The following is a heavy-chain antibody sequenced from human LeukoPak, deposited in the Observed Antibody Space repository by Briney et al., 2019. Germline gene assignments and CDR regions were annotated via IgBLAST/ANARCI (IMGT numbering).Heavy chain of an antibody. CDR1: GGSISSGSYY. CDR2: IYTSGST. J-gene: IGHJ5*02. D-gene: IGHD3-22*01. CDR3: ARDPVSGTYYYDSSDFS. Sequence: SETLSLTCTVSGGSISSGSYYWRWLRQPAGMGLVWLGRIYTSGSTNYNPSLKSRVTISVNTPKNQFSLKLSSVTPADTAVYYCARDPVSGTYYYDSSDFSWGQGTLVTVSS. V-gene: IGHV4-61*02.